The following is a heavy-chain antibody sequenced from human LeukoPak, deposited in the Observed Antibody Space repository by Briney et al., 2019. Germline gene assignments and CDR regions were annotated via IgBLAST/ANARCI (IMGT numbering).Heavy chain of an antibody. CDR2: IYYSGNT. V-gene: IGHV4-59*01. CDR1: GGSISSYY. CDR3: ARDTVLNAFDI. D-gene: IGHD2-15*01. J-gene: IGHJ3*02. Sequence: SETLSHTCTVSGGSISSYYWSWIRQPPGKGLEWIGYIYYSGNTNYNPSLKSRVTISVDTSKNQFSLKLSSVTAADTAVYYCARDTVLNAFDIWGQGTMVTVSS.